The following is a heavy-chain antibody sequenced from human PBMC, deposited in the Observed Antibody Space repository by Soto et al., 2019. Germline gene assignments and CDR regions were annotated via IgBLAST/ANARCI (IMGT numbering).Heavy chain of an antibody. D-gene: IGHD1-7*01. CDR1: GFTFSDYY. J-gene: IGHJ4*02. CDR3: ISAITGTTASEE. Sequence: EVQLVASGGGLVQPGGSLRLSCAGSGFTFSDYYIDWVRQAPGKGLEWVGRSRDKGNSYSTDYAASVKGRFTISRDVSQSSLFLQMSSLKTADTALYFCISAITGTTASEEWGQGTLVTVSS. V-gene: IGHV3-72*01. CDR2: SRDKGNSYST.